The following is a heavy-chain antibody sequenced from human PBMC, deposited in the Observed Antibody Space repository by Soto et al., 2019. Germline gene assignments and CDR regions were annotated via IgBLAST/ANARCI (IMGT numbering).Heavy chain of an antibody. J-gene: IGHJ3*01. Sequence: SLRLSCAASGFTFSSYEMNWVRQAPGKGLEWVSYISSSGSTIYYADSVKGRFTISRDNSKNTLYVQMNSLTVEDTAVYYCARAQYTGSYFDACDVWGQGTMVTVSS. V-gene: IGHV3-48*03. CDR2: ISSSGSTI. D-gene: IGHD1-26*01. CDR3: ARAQYTGSYFDACDV. CDR1: GFTFSSYE.